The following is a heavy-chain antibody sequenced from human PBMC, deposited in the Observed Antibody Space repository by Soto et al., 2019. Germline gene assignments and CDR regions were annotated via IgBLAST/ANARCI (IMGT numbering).Heavy chain of an antibody. CDR1: GFTFNYYP. D-gene: IGHD6-19*01. CDR3: ARLPGPLVAVLYIYPLDGREAMSDVDV. V-gene: IGHV3-30-3*01. CDR2: VSFDGSNK. Sequence: QMQLVESGGGVVQPGGSLRLSCAASGFTFNYYPMHWVRQAPGKGLEWVAVVSFDGSNKYYADSVKGRFTISKDNSKNTLYLQMNSLRREDTAVYYCARLPGPLVAVLYIYPLDGREAMSDVDVWGQGPTVNVSS. J-gene: IGHJ6*02.